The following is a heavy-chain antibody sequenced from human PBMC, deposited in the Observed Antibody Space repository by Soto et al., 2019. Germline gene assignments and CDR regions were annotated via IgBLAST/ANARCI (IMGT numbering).Heavy chain of an antibody. CDR1: GFTFSNAW. CDR2: IKSKADGGTT. CDR3: TTTGTIDY. V-gene: IGHV3-15*01. D-gene: IGHD1-1*01. J-gene: IGHJ4*02. Sequence: PVGSLRLSCAASGFTFSNAWMTWVRQAPGKGLEWVGRIKSKADGGTTYYAEPVKGRFTISRDDSKNVVCPQMNSLKTEDTAVYYCTTTGTIDYWGQGTLVTVSS.